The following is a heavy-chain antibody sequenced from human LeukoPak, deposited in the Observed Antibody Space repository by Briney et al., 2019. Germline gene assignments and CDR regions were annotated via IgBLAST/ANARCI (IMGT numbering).Heavy chain of an antibody. Sequence: ASVKVSCKASGHTFTSYAMHWVRQAPGQGLEWMGWINTNTGNPTYAQGFTGRFVSSLDTSVSTAYLQISSLKAEDTAVYYCAREVYYDSSGYDPSGVDPWGQGTLVTVSS. CDR1: GHTFTSYA. J-gene: IGHJ5*02. D-gene: IGHD3-22*01. CDR3: AREVYYDSSGYDPSGVDP. V-gene: IGHV7-4-1*02. CDR2: INTNTGNP.